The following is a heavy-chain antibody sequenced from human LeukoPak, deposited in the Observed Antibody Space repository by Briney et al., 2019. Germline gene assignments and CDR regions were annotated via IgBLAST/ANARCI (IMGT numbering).Heavy chain of an antibody. CDR2: ISWNSGSI. V-gene: IGHV3-9*03. Sequence: GRSLRLSCAASGFTFDDYAMHWVRQAPGKGLEWVSGISWNSGSIGYADSVKGRFTISRDNAKNSLYVQMNSLRAEDMALYYCAKGAYGSGSYYQFDYWGQGTLVTVSS. D-gene: IGHD3-10*01. CDR1: GFTFDDYA. J-gene: IGHJ4*02. CDR3: AKGAYGSGSYYQFDY.